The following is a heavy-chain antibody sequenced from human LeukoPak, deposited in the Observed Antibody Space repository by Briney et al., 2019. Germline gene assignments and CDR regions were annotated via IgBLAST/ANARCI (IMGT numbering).Heavy chain of an antibody. V-gene: IGHV4-61*02. D-gene: IGHD6-6*01. CDR2: IYTSGST. Sequence: SQTLSLTCTVSGGSISSGSYYWSWIRQPAGKGLEWIGRIYTSGSTNYNPSLKSRVTISVDTSKNQFSLKLSSVTAADTAVYHCARERLAARRYYYYGMDVWGQGTTVTVSS. J-gene: IGHJ6*02. CDR1: GGSISSGSYY. CDR3: ARERLAARRYYYYGMDV.